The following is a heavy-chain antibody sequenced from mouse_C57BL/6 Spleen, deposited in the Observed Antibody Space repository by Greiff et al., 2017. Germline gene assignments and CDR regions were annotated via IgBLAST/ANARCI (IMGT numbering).Heavy chain of an antibody. CDR3: ARSYYDYDHAMDY. V-gene: IGHV1-52*01. D-gene: IGHD2-4*01. CDR2: IDPSDSET. CDR1: GYTFTSYW. J-gene: IGHJ4*01. Sequence: QVQLQQPGAELVRPGSSVKLSCKASGYTFTSYWMHWVKQRPIQGLEWIGNIDPSDSETHYNQKFKDKATLTVDKSSSTAYMQLSSLTSEDSAVYDCARSYYDYDHAMDYWGQGTSVTVSS.